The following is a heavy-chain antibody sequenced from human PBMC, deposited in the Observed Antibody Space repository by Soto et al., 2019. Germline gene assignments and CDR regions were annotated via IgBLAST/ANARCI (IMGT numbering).Heavy chain of an antibody. D-gene: IGHD6-6*01. Sequence: VASVKVSCKASGGTFSSYAISWVRQAPGQGLEWMGGVIPIFGTANYAQRFQGRVTITADESTSTAYMELSSLRSEDTAVYYCARGLLSSSSSSDYWGQGTLVTVSS. CDR2: VIPIFGTA. V-gene: IGHV1-69*13. J-gene: IGHJ4*02. CDR1: GGTFSSYA. CDR3: ARGLLSSSSSSDY.